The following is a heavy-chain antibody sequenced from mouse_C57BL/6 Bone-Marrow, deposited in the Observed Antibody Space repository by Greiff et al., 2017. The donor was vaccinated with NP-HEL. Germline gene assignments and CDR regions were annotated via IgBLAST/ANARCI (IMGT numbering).Heavy chain of an antibody. V-gene: IGHV2-9-1*01. J-gene: IGHJ3*01. D-gene: IGHD1-1*01. Sequence: QVQLKESGPGLVAPSQSLSITCTVSGFSFTSYAISWVRQPPGKGLEWLGVIWSGGGTNYNSALKSRLSISKDNTKSQVFLKMNSLQTDDTARYYSAREDHYYGSSPFAYWGQGTLVTVSA. CDR3: AREDHYYGSSPFAY. CDR2: IWSGGGT. CDR1: GFSFTSYA.